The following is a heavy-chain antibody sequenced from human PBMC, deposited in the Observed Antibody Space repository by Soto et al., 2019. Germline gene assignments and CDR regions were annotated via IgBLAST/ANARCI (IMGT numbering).Heavy chain of an antibody. CDR2: IYFSGSS. Sequence: WGTLSLTCTVSGGSIGPYVWSWIRQPAGKGLEWIGRIYFSGSSHYEPSFKSGVTMSVDTSKKQFTLKMRFMTAADTAVYYCAREGGYFDSSGSGVYHYYGVDVWGQGTTATVS. CDR1: GGSIGPYV. D-gene: IGHD3-22*01. V-gene: IGHV4-4*07. J-gene: IGHJ6*02. CDR3: AREGGYFDSSGSGVYHYYGVDV.